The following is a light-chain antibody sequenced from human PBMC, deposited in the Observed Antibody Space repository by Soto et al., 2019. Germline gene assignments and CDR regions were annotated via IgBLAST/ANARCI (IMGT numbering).Light chain of an antibody. Sequence: DIQMTQYPSSLSASVGDRVTISCRASHSISKFLNWYQQKPGKAPELLIHAASSLQSGVPSRFSGSGSGTDFSLTISSLQPEDFATYYCQQSDSTPLTFGGGTRVEIK. J-gene: IGKJ4*01. CDR1: HSISKF. V-gene: IGKV1-39*01. CDR2: AAS. CDR3: QQSDSTPLT.